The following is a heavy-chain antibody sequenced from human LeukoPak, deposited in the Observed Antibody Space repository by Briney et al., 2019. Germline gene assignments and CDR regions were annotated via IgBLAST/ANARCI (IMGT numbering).Heavy chain of an antibody. Sequence: ASVKVSCKASGYTFTGYYMHWVRQAPGQGLELMGRINPNSGGTNYAQKFQGRVTMTRDTSVSTAYMELSRLRSDDTAVYYCASRGGSPPRDFDYWGQGTLVTVSS. CDR3: ASRGGSPPRDFDY. V-gene: IGHV1-2*06. J-gene: IGHJ4*02. D-gene: IGHD1-26*01. CDR2: INPNSGGT. CDR1: GYTFTGYY.